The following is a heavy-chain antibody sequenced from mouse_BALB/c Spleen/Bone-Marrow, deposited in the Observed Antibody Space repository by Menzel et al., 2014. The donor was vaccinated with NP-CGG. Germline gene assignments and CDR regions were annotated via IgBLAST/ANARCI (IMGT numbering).Heavy chain of an antibody. CDR1: GYTFTSYY. CDR2: INPSNGGT. J-gene: IGHJ3*01. D-gene: IGHD3-3*01. V-gene: IGHV1-53*01. Sequence: QVQLKESGTELVKPGASVKLSCKASGYTFTSYYMFWVKQRPGQGLEWIGEINPSNGGTVFNEKFKSKVTLTVDKSSSTAYIQLSGLTSEDSAVYCCIRSAGTGFASWCQGTLGTVS. CDR3: IRSAGTGFAS.